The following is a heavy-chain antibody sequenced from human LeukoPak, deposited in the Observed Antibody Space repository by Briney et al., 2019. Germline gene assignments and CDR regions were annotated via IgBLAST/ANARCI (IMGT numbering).Heavy chain of an antibody. CDR1: GGTFSSYA. CDR2: IIPILGIA. Sequence: SVKVSCKASGGTFSSYAISWVRQAPGQGLEWMGRIIPILGIANYAQKFQGRVTITADKSTSTAYMELSSLRSEDTAVYYCARDFPYYYYYGMDVWGQGTTVTVSS. J-gene: IGHJ6*02. V-gene: IGHV1-69*04. CDR3: ARDFPYYYYYGMDV.